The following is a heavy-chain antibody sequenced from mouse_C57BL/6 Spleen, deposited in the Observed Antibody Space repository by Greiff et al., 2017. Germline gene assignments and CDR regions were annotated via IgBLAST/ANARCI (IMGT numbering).Heavy chain of an antibody. CDR2: IYPGDGDT. CDR1: GYAFSSYW. Sequence: QVQLQQSGAELVKPGASVKISCKASGYAFSSYWMNWVKQRPGKGLEWIGQIYPGDGDTNYNGKFKGEATLTADKSSSTTYMQLSSLTSEDSAVYFCARSGTTANYYAMDYWGQGTSVTVSS. CDR3: ARSGTTANYYAMDY. D-gene: IGHD1-2*01. V-gene: IGHV1-80*01. J-gene: IGHJ4*01.